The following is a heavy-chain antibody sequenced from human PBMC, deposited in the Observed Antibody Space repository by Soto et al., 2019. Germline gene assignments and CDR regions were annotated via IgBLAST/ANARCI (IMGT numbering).Heavy chain of an antibody. CDR3: ARDIGILAFAYNWFDP. CDR1: GYTFTGYY. J-gene: IGHJ5*02. D-gene: IGHD3-16*02. V-gene: IGHV1-2*02. CDR2: INPNSGGT. Sequence: AAVKVSCKASGYTFTGYYMQGVRQAPGQGLEWMGWINPNSGGTNYAQKFQGRVTMTRDTSISTAYMELSRLRSDDTAVYYCARDIGILAFAYNWFDPWGQGTLVTVSS.